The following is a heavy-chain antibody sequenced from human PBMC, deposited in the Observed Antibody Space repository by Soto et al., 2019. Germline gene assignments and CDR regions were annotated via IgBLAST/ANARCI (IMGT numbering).Heavy chain of an antibody. D-gene: IGHD2-2*01. J-gene: IGHJ6*02. V-gene: IGHV3-30*18. CDR2: ISKDGSKK. Sequence: PGGSLRLSCAASGFSFSIYAMHWVRQAPGKGLEWVAVISKDGSKKYYADSVKGRFSISRDNSKSSLYLQMNSLSAEDTAVYYRANSVGDYYFYAMDVWGQGTTVTVSS. CDR3: ANSVGDYYFYAMDV. CDR1: GFSFSIYA.